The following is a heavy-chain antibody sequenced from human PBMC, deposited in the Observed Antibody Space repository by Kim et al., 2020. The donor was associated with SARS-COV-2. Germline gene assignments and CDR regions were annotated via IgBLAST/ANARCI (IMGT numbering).Heavy chain of an antibody. CDR3: ARDQIAAAGTYYYGMDV. Sequence: ASVKVSCKASGYTFTGYYMHWVRQAPGQGLEWMGWINPNSGGTNYAQKFQGRVTMTRDTSISTAYMELSRLRSDDTAVYYCARDQIAAAGTYYYGMDVWGQGTTVTVSS. J-gene: IGHJ6*02. D-gene: IGHD6-13*01. CDR2: INPNSGGT. V-gene: IGHV1-2*02. CDR1: GYTFTGYY.